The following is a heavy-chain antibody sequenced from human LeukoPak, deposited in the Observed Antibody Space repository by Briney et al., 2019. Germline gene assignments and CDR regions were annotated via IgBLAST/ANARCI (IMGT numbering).Heavy chain of an antibody. J-gene: IGHJ4*02. Sequence: SETLSLTCTVSGGSISSSSYYWGWIRQPPGKGLEWIGSIYYSGSTYYNPSLKSRVTISVDTSKNQFSLKLSSVTAADTAVYYCARMTPLYQYGSSDYHYNYFDYWGQGTLVTVSS. D-gene: IGHD3-22*01. CDR1: GGSISSSSYY. CDR2: IYYSGST. V-gene: IGHV4-39*07. CDR3: ARMTPLYQYGSSDYHYNYFDY.